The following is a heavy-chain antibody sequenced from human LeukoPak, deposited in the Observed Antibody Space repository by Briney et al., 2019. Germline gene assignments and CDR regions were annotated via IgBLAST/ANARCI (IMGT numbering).Heavy chain of an antibody. CDR1: GFTFSTYN. J-gene: IGHJ6*03. D-gene: IGHD1-26*01. V-gene: IGHV3-21*01. Sequence: GGSLRLSCAASGFTFSTYNMNWVRQAPGKGLEWVSSITSSSSYTFYADSVKGRFTISRDNAKSSLYLQMNSLRAEDTAIYYCARDPYTGNYGDSYYYYMDVWGKGTTVTVSS. CDR2: ITSSSSYT. CDR3: ARDPYTGNYGDSYYYYMDV.